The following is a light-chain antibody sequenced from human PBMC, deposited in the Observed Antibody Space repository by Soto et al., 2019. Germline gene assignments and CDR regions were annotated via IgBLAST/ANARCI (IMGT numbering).Light chain of an antibody. Sequence: IQLTQSPSSLSASVGDRVTITCRASQGISSALAWYQQKPGKAPKLLIYAASSLQSGVPSRFSGSGSGTDFTLTISSLQPEDFATYYCQVSDATWTFGQGTKVEIK. CDR1: QGISSA. V-gene: IGKV1-39*01. J-gene: IGKJ1*01. CDR3: QVSDATWT. CDR2: AAS.